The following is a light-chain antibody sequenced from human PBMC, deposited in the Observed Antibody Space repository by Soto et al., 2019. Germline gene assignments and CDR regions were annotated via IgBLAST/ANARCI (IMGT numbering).Light chain of an antibody. J-gene: IGKJ4*01. Sequence: TQSPATLSASPGERATLSCRASQSVSSSYLAWYQQKPGQAPRLLIYGASSRATGIPDRFSGSGSGTDFTLTISRLEPEDFAVYYCQQYGSSPLTFGGGTKV. V-gene: IGKV3-20*01. CDR3: QQYGSSPLT. CDR2: GAS. CDR1: QSVSSSY.